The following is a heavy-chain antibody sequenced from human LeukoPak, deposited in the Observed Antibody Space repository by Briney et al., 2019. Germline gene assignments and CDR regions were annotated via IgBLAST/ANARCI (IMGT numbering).Heavy chain of an antibody. CDR2: IYPGDSDT. D-gene: IGHD3-22*01. J-gene: IGHJ4*02. CDR3: ARPQEDSSGYYYFDY. CDR1: GYSFTSCW. Sequence: AESLKISCKGSGYSFTSCWSGWVRQMPGKGLEWMGIIYPGDSDTRYSQSFQGHVTISADKSISTAYLQWSSLKASDTAMYYCARPQEDSSGYYYFDYWGQGTLVTVSS. V-gene: IGHV5-51*01.